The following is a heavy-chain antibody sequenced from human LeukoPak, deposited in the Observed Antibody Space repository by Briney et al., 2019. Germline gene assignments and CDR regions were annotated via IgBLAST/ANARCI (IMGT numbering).Heavy chain of an antibody. D-gene: IGHD3-16*01. CDR3: ARDKPRGSYDGSIFDF. Sequence: GGSLRLSCEVSGFTFSSYWMSWVRQAPGKGLGWVAIISYDGGEIYYVDSVKGRFTLSRDNAKSSVYLQMNSLRAEDAAVYYCARDKPRGSYDGSIFDFWGQGTLVTVSS. J-gene: IGHJ4*02. CDR1: GFTFSSYW. CDR2: ISYDGGEI. V-gene: IGHV3-7*01.